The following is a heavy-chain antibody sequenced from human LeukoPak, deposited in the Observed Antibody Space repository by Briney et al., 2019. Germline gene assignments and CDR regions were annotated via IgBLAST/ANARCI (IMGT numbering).Heavy chain of an antibody. J-gene: IGHJ3*02. CDR3: ARMTRGYGAFDI. Sequence: SETLSLTCTVSGGSITSTLYYWVWIRQPPGKGLEWIGYIYSSGSTTYNPSLKSRVSVSVDTSKSQFSLTLSSVTPADTAIYYCARMTRGYGAFDIWGQGTMVTVSS. V-gene: IGHV4-61*05. CDR1: GGSITSTLYY. CDR2: IYSSGST. D-gene: IGHD5-18*01.